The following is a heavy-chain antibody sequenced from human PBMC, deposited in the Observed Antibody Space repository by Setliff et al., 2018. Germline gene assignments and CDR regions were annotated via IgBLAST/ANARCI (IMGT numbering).Heavy chain of an antibody. D-gene: IGHD5-18*01. CDR2: MNPNSGNT. J-gene: IGHJ4*02. CDR3: ARRVGSVGIQLPDY. V-gene: IGHV1-8*02. Sequence: ASVKVSCKASGYTFTSYDINWVRQATGQGLEWMGWMNPNSGNTGYAQKFQGRVTMTRNTSISTAYMELSSLRSEDTAVYYCARRVGSVGIQLPDYWGQGTLGTVPQ. CDR1: GYTFTSYD.